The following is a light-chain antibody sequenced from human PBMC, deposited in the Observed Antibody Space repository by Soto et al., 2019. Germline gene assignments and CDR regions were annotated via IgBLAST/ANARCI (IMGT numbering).Light chain of an antibody. Sequence: QPVLTQSPSASASLGASVKLTCTLSSGHSSYAIAWHQQQPEKGPRYLMKLNSDGSHSKGDGIPDRFSGSRSGAERYLTISRLQSEDEADCYCQTWGTGTHYVFGTGSKLTVL. CDR2: LNSDGSH. CDR3: QTWGTGTHYV. V-gene: IGLV4-69*01. J-gene: IGLJ1*01. CDR1: SGHSSYA.